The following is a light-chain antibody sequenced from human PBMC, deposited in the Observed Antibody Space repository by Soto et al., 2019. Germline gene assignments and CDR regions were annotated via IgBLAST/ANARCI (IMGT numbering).Light chain of an antibody. CDR2: RTN. V-gene: IGLV1-44*01. CDR3: SSYTSSSTLV. J-gene: IGLJ2*01. Sequence: QSVLTQPPSASGTPGQRVSITCSGSSSNIGSNIVNWYQQLPGRAPKLLIYRTNQRPSGVPDRFSASKSGTSASLAISGLQSEDEADYYCSSYTSSSTLVFGGGTKLTVL. CDR1: SSNIGSNI.